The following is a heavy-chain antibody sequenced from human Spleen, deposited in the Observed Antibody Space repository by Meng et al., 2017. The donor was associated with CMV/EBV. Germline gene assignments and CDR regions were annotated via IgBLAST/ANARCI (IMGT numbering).Heavy chain of an antibody. J-gene: IGHJ4*02. Sequence: GGSLRLSCAASGFTFSSYSMNWVRQAPGKGLEWVSSISSTSSNKNYADSVKGRFTISRDNAKSSLYLQMDSLGAEDTAVFYCARDLMSYGEFDYWGQGTLVTVSS. CDR3: ARDLMSYGEFDY. CDR1: GFTFSSYS. D-gene: IGHD4-17*01. CDR2: ISSTSSNK. V-gene: IGHV3-21*01.